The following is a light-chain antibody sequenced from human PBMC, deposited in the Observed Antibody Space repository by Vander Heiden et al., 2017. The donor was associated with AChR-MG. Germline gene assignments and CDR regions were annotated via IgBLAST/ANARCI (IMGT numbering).Light chain of an antibody. CDR3: QSYDSSLSEV. V-gene: IGLV1-40*01. CDR1: SSNIGAGYD. Sequence: QSVLTQPPSVSGAPGPRVTIPSTGSSSNIGAGYDVHWYQQLPGTAPKLLIYSNSNRPSGVPDRFSGSKSGTSASLAITGLQAEDEADYYCQSYDSSLSEVFGTGTKVTVL. J-gene: IGLJ1*01. CDR2: SNS.